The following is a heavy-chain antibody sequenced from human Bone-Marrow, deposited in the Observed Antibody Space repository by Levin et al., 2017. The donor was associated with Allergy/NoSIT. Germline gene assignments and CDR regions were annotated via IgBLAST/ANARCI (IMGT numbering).Heavy chain of an antibody. J-gene: IGHJ3*01. Sequence: GESLKISCSASGFIVSTHYMTWVRLAPGKGLEFVSVLYTGGGTYYAESVKGRFTISRDNSRNTVYLQMSSLTTEDTALYYCATDRFNWNDGALDLWGQGTMVTVSS. V-gene: IGHV3-53*01. CDR3: ATDRFNWNDGALDL. CDR1: GFIVSTHY. D-gene: IGHD1-20*01. CDR2: LYTGGGT.